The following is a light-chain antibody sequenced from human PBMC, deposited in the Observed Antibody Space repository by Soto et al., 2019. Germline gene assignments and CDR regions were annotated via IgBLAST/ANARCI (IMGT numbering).Light chain of an antibody. Sequence: DVLMTQSPLSLPVTLGQPASISCKSSQSVVYSDGVAYLSWFQQRPGQSPRRLIYKSSNRDSGVPDRFSGSGSGTDFTLQIDRVEAEDVGIYYCMQGTPWPPTFGRGTRVEIK. V-gene: IGKV2-30*01. CDR3: MQGTPWPPT. CDR1: QSVVYSDGVAY. CDR2: KSS. J-gene: IGKJ1*01.